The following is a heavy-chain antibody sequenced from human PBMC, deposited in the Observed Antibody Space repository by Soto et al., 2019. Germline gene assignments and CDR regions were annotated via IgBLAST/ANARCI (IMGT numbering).Heavy chain of an antibody. CDR3: ARQRITRVRGVSSSGLDV. CDR1: GYSFTSYY. CDR2: IHPGDSET. Sequence: PGESLKISFKGSGYSFTSYYIAWVRQMPGKGLEWMGIIHPGDSETRYSPSFQGHVIISADKSISSAYLQWSSLEAADTAMYYCARQRITRVRGVSSSGLDVWGQGTTVTVSS. V-gene: IGHV5-51*01. J-gene: IGHJ6*02. D-gene: IGHD3-10*01.